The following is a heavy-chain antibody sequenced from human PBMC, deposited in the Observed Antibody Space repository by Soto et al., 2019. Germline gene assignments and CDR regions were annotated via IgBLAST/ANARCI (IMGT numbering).Heavy chain of an antibody. Sequence: HPGGSLRLSCAASGFTFSSYGMHWVRQAPGKGLEWVAVISYDGSNKYYADSVKGRFTISRDNSKNTLYLQMNSLRAEDTAVYYCARDRCYDGTCYSASDSWGQGTLVTVSS. J-gene: IGHJ5*01. CDR3: ARDRCYDGTCYSASDS. CDR1: GFTFSSYG. V-gene: IGHV3-30*03. D-gene: IGHD2-15*01. CDR2: ISYDGSNK.